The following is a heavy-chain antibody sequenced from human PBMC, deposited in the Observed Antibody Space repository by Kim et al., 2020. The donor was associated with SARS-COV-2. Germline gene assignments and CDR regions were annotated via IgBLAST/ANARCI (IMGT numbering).Heavy chain of an antibody. CDR3: AKAGYDILTGPSVAYYYYGMDV. J-gene: IGHJ6*02. Sequence: GGSLRLSCAASGFTFDDYAMHWVRQAPGKGLEWVSVISWNSGSIGYADSVKGRFTISRDNAKNSLYLQMNSLRAEDTALYYCAKAGYDILTGPSVAYYYYGMDVWGQGTTVTVSS. CDR1: GFTFDDYA. D-gene: IGHD3-9*01. V-gene: IGHV3-9*01. CDR2: ISWNSGSI.